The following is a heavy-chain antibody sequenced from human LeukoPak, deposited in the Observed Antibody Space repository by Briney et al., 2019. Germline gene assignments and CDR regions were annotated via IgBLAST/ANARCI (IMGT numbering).Heavy chain of an antibody. Sequence: SETLSLTCTVSGGSISIFYWSWIRQPAGKGLDWIGRIHSSGSINHNPSLKSRVTLSVDTSKNQFSLKLTSVAAADTAVYYCARGTFKDGLDVWGQGTTVTVSS. CDR3: ARGTFKDGLDV. J-gene: IGHJ6*02. V-gene: IGHV4-4*07. D-gene: IGHD2/OR15-2a*01. CDR2: IHSSGSI. CDR1: GGSISIFY.